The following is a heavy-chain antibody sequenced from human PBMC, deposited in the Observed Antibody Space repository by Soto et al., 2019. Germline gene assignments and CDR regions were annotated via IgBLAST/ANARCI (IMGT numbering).Heavy chain of an antibody. V-gene: IGHV3-23*01. CDR2: IGGIGQYA. D-gene: IGHD2-2*01. Sequence: PGESLRLSCVASGFTFNNFVMNWVSQAPGKGLEWVAIIGGIGQYAYYADSVNGRFTFSRDNSKNTVYLEMNSLRAEDTAIYFCAKGCTSHIYGIGVWGPGTTVTVSS. J-gene: IGHJ6*02. CDR3: AKGCTSHIYGIGV. CDR1: GFTFNNFV.